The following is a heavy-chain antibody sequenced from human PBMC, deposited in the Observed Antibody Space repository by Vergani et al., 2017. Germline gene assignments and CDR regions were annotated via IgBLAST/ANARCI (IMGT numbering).Heavy chain of an antibody. CDR3: AAPRPQGYCRGGSCYSDDAFDI. V-gene: IGHV1-58*02. D-gene: IGHD2-15*01. CDR2: IVVGSGNT. J-gene: IGHJ3*02. CDR1: GFTFTSSA. Sequence: QMQLVQSGPEVKKPGTSVKVSCKASGFTFTSSAMQWVRQARGQRLEWIGWIVVGSGNTNYAQKFQERVTITREMSTSTAYMELSSLRSEDTDVYYCAAPRPQGYCRGGSCYSDDAFDIWGQGTMVTVSS.